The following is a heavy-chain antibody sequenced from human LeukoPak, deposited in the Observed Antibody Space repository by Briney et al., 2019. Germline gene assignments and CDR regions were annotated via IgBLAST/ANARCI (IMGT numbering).Heavy chain of an antibody. J-gene: IGHJ4*02. Sequence: SETLSPTCTVSGGSISGYYWSWIRQPPGEGLEWIGYIYYSGSTNYNPSLKSRVTISVDTSKNQFSLKLSSVTAADTAVYYCARSPYYYDSSGYLYWGQGTLVTVSS. CDR3: ARSPYYYDSSGYLY. V-gene: IGHV4-59*08. CDR2: IYYSGST. CDR1: GGSISGYY. D-gene: IGHD3-22*01.